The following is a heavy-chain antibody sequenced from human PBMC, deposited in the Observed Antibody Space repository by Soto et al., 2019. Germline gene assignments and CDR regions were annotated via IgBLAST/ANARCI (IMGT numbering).Heavy chain of an antibody. D-gene: IGHD1-7*01. Sequence: QVQLQESGPGLVKPSGTLSLTCAVSGGSFTSNNWWTWVRQPPGQGLEWIGEIYRTGSTNYNPSLKSRVTISLDKSHNQFSLKVTSLTAADTAVYYCASRDPGTSVDYWGQGTLVTVSS. CDR3: ASRDPGTSVDY. CDR2: IYRTGST. J-gene: IGHJ4*02. V-gene: IGHV4-4*02. CDR1: GGSFTSNNW.